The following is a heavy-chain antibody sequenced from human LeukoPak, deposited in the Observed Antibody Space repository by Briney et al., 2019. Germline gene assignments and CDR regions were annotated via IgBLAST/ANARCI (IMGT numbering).Heavy chain of an antibody. Sequence: PGGSLRLSCVASGFSSSSYSMNWVRQAPGKGLEWVSSISSTSTYIYYTDSVKGRFTISRDNAKNSLYLQMDSLRAEDTAVYYCARDPSAVPTAVNWFDPWGQGTLVTVSS. CDR2: ISSTSTYI. CDR3: ARDPSAVPTAVNWFDP. CDR1: GFSSSSYS. V-gene: IGHV3-21*06. J-gene: IGHJ5*02. D-gene: IGHD2-2*01.